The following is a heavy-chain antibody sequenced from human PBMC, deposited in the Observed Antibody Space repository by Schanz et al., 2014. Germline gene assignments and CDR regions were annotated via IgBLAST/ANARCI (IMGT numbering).Heavy chain of an antibody. D-gene: IGHD6-19*01. CDR2: IYSGGDT. J-gene: IGHJ4*02. CDR1: GFTFSNCD. CDR3: ARKTDSSGTGDY. V-gene: IGHV3-66*01. Sequence: EVQLVESGGGLVQPGGSQRLSCAVSGFTFSNCDMTWVRQAPGKGLEWVSLIYSGGDTNYAGSVKGRFTISRDGSKNTLYLQMNSLRAEDTAVYYCARKTDSSGTGDYWGQGTLVTVSS.